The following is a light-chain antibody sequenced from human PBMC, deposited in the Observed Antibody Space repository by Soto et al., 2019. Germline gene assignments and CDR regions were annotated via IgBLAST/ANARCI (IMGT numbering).Light chain of an antibody. V-gene: IGLV2-14*01. CDR3: SSYTSNTHPYV. CDR2: EVT. Sequence: QSVLTQPASVSGSPGQSMTISCTGTSSDVGGYNYVSWYQQLPGKAPKLMIYEVTKRPSGVSNRFSGSKSGNTASLTISGLQAEDEGDYYCSSYTSNTHPYVFGTGTKATVL. CDR1: SSDVGGYNY. J-gene: IGLJ1*01.